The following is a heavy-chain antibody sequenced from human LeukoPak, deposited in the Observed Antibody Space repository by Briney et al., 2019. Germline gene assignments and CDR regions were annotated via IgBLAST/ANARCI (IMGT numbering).Heavy chain of an antibody. Sequence: SQTLSLTCTVSGGSISSGNYFWSWIRQHPGKGLEWIGHIHYSGTTYYNPSLKSRVTISIDTSKNQFSLKLSSVTAADTAVYYCARRWELRRYYYYGMDVWGQGTTVTVSS. D-gene: IGHD1-26*01. J-gene: IGHJ6*02. CDR1: GGSISSGNYF. CDR2: IHYSGTT. CDR3: ARRWELRRYYYYGMDV. V-gene: IGHV4-31*03.